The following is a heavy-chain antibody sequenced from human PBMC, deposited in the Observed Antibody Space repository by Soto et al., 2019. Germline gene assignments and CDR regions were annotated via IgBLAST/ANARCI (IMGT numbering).Heavy chain of an antibody. D-gene: IGHD3-9*01. CDR2: IFPGDSDV. V-gene: IGHV5-51*01. CDR3: ARHLYYHILTPGDFDY. J-gene: IGHJ4*02. Sequence: EVQLVQSGAEVKKPGESLKISCQGSGYNFSTFWLAWVRQKPGKGLEWMGVIFPGDSDVRYSPSFHGQVTISANKSSATAYLQWSSLKASDTAIYYCARHLYYHILTPGDFDYWGQGTLVTVSS. CDR1: GYNFSTFW.